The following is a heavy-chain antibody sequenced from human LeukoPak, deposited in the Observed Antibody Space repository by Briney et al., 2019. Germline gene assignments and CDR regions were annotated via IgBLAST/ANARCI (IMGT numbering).Heavy chain of an antibody. D-gene: IGHD2-2*01. J-gene: IGHJ4*02. CDR1: GFSFSGYS. V-gene: IGHV3-21*01. Sequence: GGSLRLSCAASGFSFSGYSLNWVRQAPGKGLEWFSAISPSSSYIYYADSVKGRFTISRDNAKNSLYLQINSLRAEDTAVYYCARGRGCSSMTCYPDYWGQGTLVTVFS. CDR2: ISPSSSYI. CDR3: ARGRGCSSMTCYPDY.